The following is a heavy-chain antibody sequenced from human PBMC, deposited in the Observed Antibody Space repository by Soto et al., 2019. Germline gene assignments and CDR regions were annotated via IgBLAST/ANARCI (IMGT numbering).Heavy chain of an antibody. J-gene: IGHJ6*02. D-gene: IGHD4-17*01. V-gene: IGHV4-31*03. Sequence: SEPLSLSSTVSGGSISSVGYYWSWIRQHPGKGLEWIGYIYYSGSTYYNPSLKSRVTISVDTSKNQFSLKLSSVTAADTAVYYCARDYYGDYEPNYYYYYGMDVWGQGTTVTVSS. CDR3: ARDYYGDYEPNYYYYYGMDV. CDR2: IYYSGST. CDR1: GGSISSVGYY.